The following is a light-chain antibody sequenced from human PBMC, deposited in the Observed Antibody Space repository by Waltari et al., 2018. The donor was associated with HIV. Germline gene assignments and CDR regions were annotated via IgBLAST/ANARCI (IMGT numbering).Light chain of an antibody. CDR2: EVT. Sequence: QSALTQPASVSGSPGQSITISCTGTSSNVGSDDLSPWYQQHPGEAPKLIIYEVTKRPSGVSNRFSGSKSGNTASLTISGLQAEDEADYYCCSCPRSGIRYVFGTGTKVTVL. J-gene: IGLJ1*01. CDR3: CSCPRSGIRYV. V-gene: IGLV2-23*02. CDR1: SSNVGSDDL.